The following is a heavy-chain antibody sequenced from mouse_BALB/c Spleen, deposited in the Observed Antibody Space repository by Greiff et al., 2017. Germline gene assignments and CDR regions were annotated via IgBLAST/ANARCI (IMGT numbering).Heavy chain of an antibody. V-gene: IGHV1-9*01. CDR3: NARITPSYAMDY. CDR2: ILPGSGST. D-gene: IGHD2-4*01. J-gene: IGHJ4*01. Sequence: VMLVESGAELMKPGASVKISCKATGYTFSSYWIEWVKQRPGHGLEWIGEILPGSGSTNYNEKFKGKATFTADTSSNTAYMQLSSLTSEDSAVYYCNARITPSYAMDYWGQGTSVTVSS. CDR1: GYTFSSYW.